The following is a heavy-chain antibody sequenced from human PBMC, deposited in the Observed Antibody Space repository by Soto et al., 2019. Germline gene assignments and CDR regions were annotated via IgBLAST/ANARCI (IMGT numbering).Heavy chain of an antibody. CDR1: GFTFSSYA. CDR3: AKDALGYCISTSCLGPDY. J-gene: IGHJ4*02. CDR2: ISGSGGST. D-gene: IGHD2-2*01. Sequence: EVQLLESGGGLVQPGGSLRLSCAASGFTFSSYAMSWVRQAPGKGLEWVSAISGSGGSTYYADSVKGRFTISRDNAKNTLYLQMNSLRADDTAVYYCAKDALGYCISTSCLGPDYWGQGTLVTVSS. V-gene: IGHV3-23*01.